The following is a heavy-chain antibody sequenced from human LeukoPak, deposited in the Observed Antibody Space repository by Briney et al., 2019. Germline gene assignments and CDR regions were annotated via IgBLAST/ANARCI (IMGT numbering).Heavy chain of an antibody. CDR2: IYSGGST. D-gene: IGHD2-2*01. CDR3: ARCDIVVVPAAIWSRFDP. J-gene: IGHJ5*02. V-gene: IGHV3-53*01. CDR1: GLTFSRHS. Sequence: GGSLTLFCAASGLTFSRHSMRWVRQAPGKGLEWVSVIYSGGSTYYADSVKGRFTISRDNSKNTLYLQMNSLRAEDTAVYYCARCDIVVVPAAIWSRFDPWGQGTLVTVSS.